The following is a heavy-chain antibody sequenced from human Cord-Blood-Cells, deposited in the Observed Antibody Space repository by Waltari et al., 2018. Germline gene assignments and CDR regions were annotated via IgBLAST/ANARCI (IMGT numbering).Heavy chain of an antibody. V-gene: IGHV3-21*01. CDR1: GFTFSSYS. Sequence: EVQLVESGGGLVKPGGSLRLSCAASGFTFSSYSMNWVRQAPGKGLGWVSSISRSSSYIYYEDSVKGRFTISRDNAKNSLYLQMNSLRAEDTAVYYCARDLAAAGTDYWGQGTLVTVSS. J-gene: IGHJ4*02. CDR3: ARDLAAAGTDY. CDR2: ISRSSSYI. D-gene: IGHD6-13*01.